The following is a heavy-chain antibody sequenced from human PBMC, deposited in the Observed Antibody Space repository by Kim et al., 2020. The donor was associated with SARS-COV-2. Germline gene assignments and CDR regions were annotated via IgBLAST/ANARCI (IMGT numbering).Heavy chain of an antibody. D-gene: IGHD2-2*01. V-gene: IGHV6-1*01. Sequence: SQTLSLTCAISGDSVSSNSAAWNWIRQSPSRGLEWLGRTYYRSKWYNDYAVSVKSRITINPDTSKNQFSLQLNSVTPEDTAVYYCARGVLVVPAAYYYYGMDVWGQGTTVTVSS. CDR3: ARGVLVVPAAYYYYGMDV. CDR1: GDSVSSNSAA. J-gene: IGHJ6*02. CDR2: TYYRSKWYN.